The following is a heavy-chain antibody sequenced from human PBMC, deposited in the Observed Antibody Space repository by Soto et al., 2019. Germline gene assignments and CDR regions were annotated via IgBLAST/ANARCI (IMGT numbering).Heavy chain of an antibody. Sequence: ASVKVSCKASGYTFTSYDINWVRQATGQGLEWMGWMNPNSGNTGYAQKFQGRVTMTRDTSISTAYMELSSLRSEDTAVYYCARGITILGVVTNPPDYWGQGTLVTVSS. CDR2: MNPNSGNT. CDR3: ARGITILGVVTNPPDY. J-gene: IGHJ4*02. D-gene: IGHD3-3*01. V-gene: IGHV1-8*01. CDR1: GYTFTSYD.